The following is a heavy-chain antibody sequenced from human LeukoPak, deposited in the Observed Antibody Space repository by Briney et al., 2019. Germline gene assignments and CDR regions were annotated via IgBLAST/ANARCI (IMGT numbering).Heavy chain of an antibody. Sequence: PSETLSLTCAVYGGSFSGYYWSWIRQPPGKGLEWIGEINHSGSTNYNPSLKSRVTISVDTSKNQFSLKLSSVTAADTAVYYCARPQMGWELRRAFDIWGQGTMVTVSS. CDR1: GGSFSGYY. J-gene: IGHJ3*02. D-gene: IGHD1-26*01. V-gene: IGHV4-34*01. CDR3: ARPQMGWELRRAFDI. CDR2: INHSGST.